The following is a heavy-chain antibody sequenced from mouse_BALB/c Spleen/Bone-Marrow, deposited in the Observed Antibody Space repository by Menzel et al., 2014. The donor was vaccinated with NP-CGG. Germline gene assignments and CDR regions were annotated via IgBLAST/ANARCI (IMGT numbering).Heavy chain of an antibody. J-gene: IGHJ2*01. V-gene: IGHV7-3*02. Sequence: EVMLVESGGGLVQPGGSLRLSCATSGFTFTDYYMSWVRQPPGKALEWLGFIRNKANGYTTEYSASVKGRFTISRDNSQSILYLQMNTLRAEDSATYYCARDIGRRLFDYWGQGTTLTVSS. CDR3: ARDIGRRLFDY. CDR2: IRNKANGYTT. CDR1: GFTFTDYY. D-gene: IGHD3-1*01.